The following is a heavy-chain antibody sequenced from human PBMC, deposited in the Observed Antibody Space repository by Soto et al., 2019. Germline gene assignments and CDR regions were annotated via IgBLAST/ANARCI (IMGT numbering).Heavy chain of an antibody. Sequence: GGSLRLSCAASGFTFSSYDMHWVRQATGKGLEWVSAIGTAGDTYYPGSVKGRFTISRENAKNSLYLQMNSLRAGDTALTNDYYDSSGYYRLGYWGQGTLVTVSS. V-gene: IGHV3-13*01. J-gene: IGHJ4*02. CDR2: IGTAGDT. CDR1: GFTFSSYD. D-gene: IGHD3-22*01. CDR3: YYDSSGYYRLGY.